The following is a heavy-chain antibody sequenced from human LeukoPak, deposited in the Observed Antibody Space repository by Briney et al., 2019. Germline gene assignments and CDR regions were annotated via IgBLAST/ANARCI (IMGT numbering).Heavy chain of an antibody. CDR1: GFTFDDYG. Sequence: GGSLRHSCAASGFTFDDYGMSWVRQAPGKGLEWVSGINWNGGSTGYADSVKGRFTISRDNAKNSLYLQMNSLRAEDTALYHCARALYYDFWSGSPDDAFDIWGQGTMVTVSS. D-gene: IGHD3-3*01. V-gene: IGHV3-20*01. J-gene: IGHJ3*02. CDR3: ARALYYDFWSGSPDDAFDI. CDR2: INWNGGST.